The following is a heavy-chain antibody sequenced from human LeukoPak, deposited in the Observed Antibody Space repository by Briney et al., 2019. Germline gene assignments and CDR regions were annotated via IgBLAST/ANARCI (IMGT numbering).Heavy chain of an antibody. Sequence: GGSLRLSCAASGFTLSSYWMSWVRQAPGKGLEWVANIKQDGSEKYYVDSVKGRFTISRDNAKNSLYLQMNSLRAEDTALYYCAKDESVGATVMLDYWGQGTLVTVSS. CDR1: GFTLSSYW. D-gene: IGHD1-26*01. CDR2: IKQDGSEK. V-gene: IGHV3-7*03. J-gene: IGHJ4*02. CDR3: AKDESVGATVMLDY.